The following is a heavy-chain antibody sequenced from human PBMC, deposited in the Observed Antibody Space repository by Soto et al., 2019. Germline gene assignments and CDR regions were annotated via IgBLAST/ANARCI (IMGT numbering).Heavy chain of an antibody. CDR1: GYTFTSSG. Sequence: QVQLVQSGAEVKKPGASVKVSCKASGYTFTSSGINWVRQAPGQGLEWMGWITSYNGNANYAQKYQGRVSMTTETSTSAAYMELRSLTSDDTAMYYCARGKGPTGLDPWGRGTLVTVSS. V-gene: IGHV1-18*01. CDR3: ARGKGPTGLDP. D-gene: IGHD3-16*01. CDR2: ITSYNGNA. J-gene: IGHJ5*02.